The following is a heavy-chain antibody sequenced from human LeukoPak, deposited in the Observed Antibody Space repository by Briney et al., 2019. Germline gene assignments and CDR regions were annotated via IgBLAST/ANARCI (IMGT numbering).Heavy chain of an antibody. CDR1: GYTFTDYY. D-gene: IGHD6-19*01. CDR3: ARDRIAVAGLYYYYGMDV. J-gene: IGHJ6*02. V-gene: IGHV1-2*02. Sequence: ASVKVSCKASGYTFTDYYMHWVRQAPGQGLEWMGWINPNSGGTNYAQKFQGRVTMTRDTPISTAYMELSRLRSDDTAVYYCARDRIAVAGLYYYYGMDVWGQGTTVTVSS. CDR2: INPNSGGT.